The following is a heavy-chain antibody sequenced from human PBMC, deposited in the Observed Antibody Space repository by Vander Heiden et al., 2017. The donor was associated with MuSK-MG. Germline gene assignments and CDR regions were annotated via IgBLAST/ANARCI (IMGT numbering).Heavy chain of an antibody. CDR1: GGSISSYY. D-gene: IGHD6-13*01. CDR2: IYYSGST. J-gene: IGHJ4*02. V-gene: IGHV4-59*01. Sequence: QVQLQESGPGRVKPSETRSLTCTVSGGSISSYYWRWIRQPPGKGLEWIGYIYYSGSTNYNPSLKSRVTISVDTSKNQFSLKLSSVTAADTAVYYCARAAAGYFDYWGQGTLVTVSS. CDR3: ARAAAGYFDY.